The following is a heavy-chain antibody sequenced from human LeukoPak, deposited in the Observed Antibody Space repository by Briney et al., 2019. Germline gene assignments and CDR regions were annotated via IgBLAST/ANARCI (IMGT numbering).Heavy chain of an antibody. CDR1: GFTFDDYA. J-gene: IGHJ4*02. CDR2: ISWNSGSI. V-gene: IGHV3-9*01. CDR3: AKGYCSSTSCLVDY. D-gene: IGHD2-2*01. Sequence: PGGSLRLSCAASGFTFDDYAMHWVRQAPGKGLEWVLGISWNSGSIGYADSVKGRFTISRDNAKNSLYLQMNSLRAEDTALYYCAKGYCSSTSCLVDYWGQGTLVTVSS.